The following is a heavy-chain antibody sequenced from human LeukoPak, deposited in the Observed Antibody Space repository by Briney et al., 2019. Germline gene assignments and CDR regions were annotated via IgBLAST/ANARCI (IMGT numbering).Heavy chain of an antibody. Sequence: SVKVSCKASGGTFSSYAISWVRQAPGQGLEWMGGIIPIFGTANYAQKFQGRVTITADESTSTAYMELSSLRSEDTAVYYCATIFPLDAVGPGDYYYGMDVWGQGTTVTVSS. J-gene: IGHJ6*02. D-gene: IGHD5-24*01. CDR2: IIPIFGTA. V-gene: IGHV1-69*13. CDR3: ATIFPLDAVGPGDYYYGMDV. CDR1: GGTFSSYA.